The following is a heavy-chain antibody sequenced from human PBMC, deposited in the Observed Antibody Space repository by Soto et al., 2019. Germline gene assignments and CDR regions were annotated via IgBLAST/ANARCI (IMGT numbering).Heavy chain of an antibody. CDR2: ISARGGSS. J-gene: IGHJ4*02. CDR3: AKGSIEYSASVDN. V-gene: IGHV3-23*01. D-gene: IGHD5-12*01. Sequence: EVQLLESGGGLVQPGGSLRLSCVASGFSFSSYAMVWFRQAPGKGLEWVSVISARGGSSYFAATVKGRFTISRDNSKNLLSLEMNSMRAEDTAIYFCAKGSIEYSASVDNWGQGTLVLVSS. CDR1: GFSFSSYA.